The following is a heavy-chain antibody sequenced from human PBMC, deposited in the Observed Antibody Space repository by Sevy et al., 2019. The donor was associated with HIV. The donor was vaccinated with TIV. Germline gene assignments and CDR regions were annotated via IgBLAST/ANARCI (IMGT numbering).Heavy chain of an antibody. CDR1: EFIFNSYT. V-gene: IGHV3-23*01. J-gene: IGHJ4*02. CDR3: AKGYGSGSPPDY. CDR2: ISGSGGTT. Sequence: GGSLRLSCAASEFIFNSYTMHWVRQAPGKGLEWVAAISGSGGTTYYADSVKGRFTMSRDNSKKKVDLQMNSLTVEDTAVYYCAKGYGSGSPPDYWGQGTLVTVSS. D-gene: IGHD3-10*01.